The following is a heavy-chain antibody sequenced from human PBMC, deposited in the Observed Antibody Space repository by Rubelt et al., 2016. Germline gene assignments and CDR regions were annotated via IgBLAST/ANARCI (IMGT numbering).Heavy chain of an antibody. Sequence: QITLKESGPTLVKPTQTLTLTCIFSGFSLSTSGVGVGWIRQPPGKALECLALIYWDDDKRYSPSLKSRLTITKDTSKNQVVLTVPNMDPVDTATDFCAHRSLWLFDYWGQGTLVPVSS. CDR3: AHRSLWLFDY. V-gene: IGHV2-5*02. CDR1: GFSLSTSGVG. CDR2: IYWDDDK. D-gene: IGHD6-19*01. J-gene: IGHJ4*02.